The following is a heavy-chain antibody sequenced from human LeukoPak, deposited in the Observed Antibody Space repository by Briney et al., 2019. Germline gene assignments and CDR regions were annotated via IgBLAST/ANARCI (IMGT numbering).Heavy chain of an antibody. CDR2: ISSSSSYI. CDR3: ARDQGYYDILTGYSHGVDV. V-gene: IGHV3-21*01. CDR1: GFTFSSYS. D-gene: IGHD3-9*01. J-gene: IGHJ6*02. Sequence: PGGSLRLSCAASGFTFSSYSMNWVRQAPGKGLEWVSSISSSSSYIYYADSVKGRFTISRDNAKNSLYLQMNSLRAEDTAVYYCARDQGYYDILTGYSHGVDVWGQGTTVTVSS.